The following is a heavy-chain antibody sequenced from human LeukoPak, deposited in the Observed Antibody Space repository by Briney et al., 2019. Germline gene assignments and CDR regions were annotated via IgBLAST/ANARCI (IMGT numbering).Heavy chain of an antibody. J-gene: IGHJ4*02. CDR2: IRSDGSST. CDR3: SSLGVLNY. V-gene: IGHV3-74*01. Sequence: GGSLRLSCAASGFTFSSNWMHWVRQAPGKGLVWVSRIRSDGSSTNYADSVKGQFTISRDNAKNTLYLQMNSLGVEDTAVYYCSSLGVLNYWGQGTLVTLSS. CDR1: GFTFSSNW. D-gene: IGHD3-3*01.